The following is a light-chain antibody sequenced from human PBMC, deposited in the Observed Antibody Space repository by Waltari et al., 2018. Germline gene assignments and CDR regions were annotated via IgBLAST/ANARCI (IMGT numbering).Light chain of an antibody. CDR2: VNSDGSH. Sequence: QLVLTQSPSASASLGASVKLTCTLSSGHSSNIIAWLQQQPEKGPRYLMKVNSDGSHSKGDEIPDRCSGSSSGAERYLTSSSVQSEDEADYYCQTGGHGTWVFGGGTTLTVL. CDR1: SGHSSNI. J-gene: IGLJ3*02. CDR3: QTGGHGTWV. V-gene: IGLV4-69*01.